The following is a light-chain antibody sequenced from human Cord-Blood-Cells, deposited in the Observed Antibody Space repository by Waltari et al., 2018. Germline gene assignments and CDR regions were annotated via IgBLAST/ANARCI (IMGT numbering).Light chain of an antibody. CDR3: QQSYSTPFT. CDR2: AAS. Sequence: DIQMTQSPSSLSASVGARVTITCRASQSLSRYLNWYPQKPGQAPKLLIYAASSLQSGVPSRVSGSGSGTDFTLTISHLQPEDFATYYSQQSYSTPFTFGPGTKVDIK. J-gene: IGKJ3*01. CDR1: QSLSRY. V-gene: IGKV1-39*01.